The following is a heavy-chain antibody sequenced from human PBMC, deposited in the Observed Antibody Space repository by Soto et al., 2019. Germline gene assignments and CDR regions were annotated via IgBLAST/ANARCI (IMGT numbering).Heavy chain of an antibody. J-gene: IGHJ6*02. CDR3: ARDTVAAAGNPGSYYYYGMDV. CDR1: GGTFSSYA. Sequence: SVKVSCTASGGTFSSYAISWVRQAPGQGLEWMGGIIPIFGTANYAQKFQGRVTITADESTSTAYMELSSLRSEDTAVYYCARDTVAAAGNPGSYYYYGMDVWGQGTTVTVSS. CDR2: IIPIFGTA. V-gene: IGHV1-69*13. D-gene: IGHD6-13*01.